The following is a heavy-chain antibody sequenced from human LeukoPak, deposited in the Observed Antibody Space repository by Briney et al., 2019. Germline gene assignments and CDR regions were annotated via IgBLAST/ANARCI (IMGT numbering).Heavy chain of an antibody. J-gene: IGHJ4*02. D-gene: IGHD6-13*01. CDR3: ARGRGAAAVYYSDY. Sequence: ASVKVSCKASGYTFISYYMYWVRQAPGQGLEWMGRINPNSGGTNYAQKFQGRVTMTRDTSISTVYMELSSLRSDDTAVYYCARGRGAAAVYYSDYWGQGTLVTVSS. CDR2: INPNSGGT. V-gene: IGHV1-2*06. CDR1: GYTFISYY.